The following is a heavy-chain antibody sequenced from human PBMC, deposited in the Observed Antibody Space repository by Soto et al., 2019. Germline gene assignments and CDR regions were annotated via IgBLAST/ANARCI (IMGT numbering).Heavy chain of an antibody. CDR3: ARVSGSYSTSNDY. D-gene: IGHD3-10*01. CDR1: GFTFSSYS. J-gene: IGHJ4*02. Sequence: GGSLRLSCASSGFTFSSYSMNWVRQAPGKGLEWVSYISSTSSTIYSADSVQGRFTVSRDNAKNSLFLQMNSLRDEDTAVYYCARVSGSYSTSNDYWGRGTLVTVSS. CDR2: ISSTSSTI. V-gene: IGHV3-48*02.